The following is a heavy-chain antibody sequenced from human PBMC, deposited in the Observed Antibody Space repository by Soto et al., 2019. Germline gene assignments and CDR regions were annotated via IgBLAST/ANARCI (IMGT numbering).Heavy chain of an antibody. CDR1: GFTFSSQA. J-gene: IGHJ4*02. V-gene: IGHV3-23*01. CDR3: AKEGGNYGGGYFDY. Sequence: GGSLRLSWAASGFTFSSQARSWVRQAPGKGLEWVSAISGSGGSTYYADSVKGRFTISRDNSKNTLYLQMNSLRAEDTAVYYCAKEGGNYGGGYFDYWGQGTLVTVSS. D-gene: IGHD1-7*01. CDR2: ISGSGGST.